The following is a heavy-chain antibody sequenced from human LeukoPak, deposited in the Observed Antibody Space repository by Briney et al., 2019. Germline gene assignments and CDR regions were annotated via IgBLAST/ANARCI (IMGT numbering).Heavy chain of an antibody. CDR2: LYSGNI. V-gene: IGHV4-39*01. J-gene: IGHJ5*02. CDR1: SVSISSSSDY. CDR3: VRHGYDSSGYYFGNWFDP. D-gene: IGHD3-22*01. Sequence: PSETLSLTCSVSSVSISSSSDYWGWLRQPPGKGLEWIGSLYSGNIHYNPSLKSRATISVETSKIQFSLHLSSVTAADTAVYYCVRHGYDSSGYYFGNWFDPWGQGTLVTVSS.